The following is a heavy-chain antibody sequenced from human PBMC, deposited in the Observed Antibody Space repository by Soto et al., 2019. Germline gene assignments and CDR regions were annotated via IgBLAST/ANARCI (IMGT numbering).Heavy chain of an antibody. CDR2: ISYRGST. V-gene: IGHV4-59*01. Sequence: TLSLTCTVSAGSITTSYWSWIRQPLGKALEWIGYISYRGSTNYNPSLKSRLTISIDTSKSQISLKLTSMTTADTAVYYCASSGIVGREVNTWFDPWGQGTLVTAPQ. CDR3: ASSGIVGREVNTWFDP. J-gene: IGHJ5*02. CDR1: AGSITTSY. D-gene: IGHD3-22*01.